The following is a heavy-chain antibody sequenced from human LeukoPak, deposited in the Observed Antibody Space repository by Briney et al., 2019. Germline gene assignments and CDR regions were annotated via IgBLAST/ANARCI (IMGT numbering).Heavy chain of an antibody. CDR2: IIPIFGTA. CDR1: GGTFSSYA. Sequence: ASVKVSCKASGGTFSSYAISWVRQAPGQGLEWMGGIIPIFGTANYAQKFQGRVTITTDESTSTAYMELSSLRSENTAVYYCASNFRPSIAAAVGAWGQGTLVTVSS. D-gene: IGHD6-13*01. V-gene: IGHV1-69*05. CDR3: ASNFRPSIAAAVGA. J-gene: IGHJ5*02.